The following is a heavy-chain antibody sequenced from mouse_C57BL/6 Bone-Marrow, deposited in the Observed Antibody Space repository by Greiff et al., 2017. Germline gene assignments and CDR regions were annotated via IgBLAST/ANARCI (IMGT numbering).Heavy chain of an antibody. CDR3: ARKPY. V-gene: IGHV1-59*01. CDR2: IDPSDSYT. CDR1: GYTFTSYW. J-gene: IGHJ3*01. Sequence: QVQLQQPGAELVRPGTSVKLSCKASGYTFTSYWMHWVKQRPGQGLEWIGGIDPSDSYTNYNQKFKGKATLTVDTSSSTAYMQLSSLTSEDSAVYYCARKPYWGQGTLVTVSA.